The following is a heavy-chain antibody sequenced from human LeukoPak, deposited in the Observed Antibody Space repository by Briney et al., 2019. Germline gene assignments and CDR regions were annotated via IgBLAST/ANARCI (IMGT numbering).Heavy chain of an antibody. D-gene: IGHD3-10*01. CDR3: ARGTLRGNNGAYGMDV. J-gene: IGHJ6*02. CDR2: IYNTGSS. V-gene: IGHV4-61*03. Sequence: GYIYNTGSSNYTPSLNSRVTISLDTSTNHFSLRLSSVTPADTALYYCARGTLRGNNGAYGMDVWGQGTTVTVSS.